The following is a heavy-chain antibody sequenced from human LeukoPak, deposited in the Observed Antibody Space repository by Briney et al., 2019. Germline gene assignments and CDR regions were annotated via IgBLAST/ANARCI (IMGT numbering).Heavy chain of an antibody. D-gene: IGHD6-19*01. CDR2: ISSSSRYI. CDR1: GFTFSNFS. CDR3: AREGLVYYFDY. Sequence: PGGSLRLSCAASGFTFSNFSMNWVRQAPGKGLEWVSSISSSSRYIYYTDSVKGRFTISRDNAKNSLYLQMNSLRAEDTAVYYCAREGLVYYFDYWGQGTLVTVSS. J-gene: IGHJ4*02. V-gene: IGHV3-21*01.